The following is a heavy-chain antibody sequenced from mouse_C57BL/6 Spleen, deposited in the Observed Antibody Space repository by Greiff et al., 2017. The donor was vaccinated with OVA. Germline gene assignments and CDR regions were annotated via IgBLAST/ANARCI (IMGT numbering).Heavy chain of an antibody. J-gene: IGHJ4*01. CDR3: ARRRTGYYAMDY. CDR1: GYTFTDYN. Sequence: VQLQQSGPELVKPGASVKIPCKASGYTFTDYNMDWVKQSHGKSLEWIGDINPNNGGTIYNQKFKGKATLTVDKSSSTAYMEIRSLTSEDTAVYYCARRRTGYYAMDYWGQGTSVTVSS. CDR2: INPNNGGT. V-gene: IGHV1-18*01.